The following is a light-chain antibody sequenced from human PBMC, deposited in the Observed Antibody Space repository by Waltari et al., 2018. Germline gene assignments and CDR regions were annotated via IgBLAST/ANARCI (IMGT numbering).Light chain of an antibody. Sequence: QSVLTQPPSVSAAPGQRVTISCSGGSSHIGNNYVSWYRQFPGTAPKLLIYENTERPSVFPGRFSGSKSGTSATLDITGLQAGDEADYYCGTWDSSLSGAVFGGGTHLTVL. J-gene: IGLJ7*01. CDR2: ENT. CDR3: GTWDSSLSGAV. CDR1: SSHIGNNY. V-gene: IGLV1-51*02.